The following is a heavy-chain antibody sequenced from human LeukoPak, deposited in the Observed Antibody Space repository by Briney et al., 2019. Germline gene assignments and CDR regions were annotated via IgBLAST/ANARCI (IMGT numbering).Heavy chain of an antibody. CDR3: ARERYSSSWYSPLFDH. D-gene: IGHD6-13*01. CDR1: GFTFDDYG. J-gene: IGHJ4*02. Sequence: GGSLRLSCAASGFTFDDYGMSWVRHAPGKGLEWVSGINWNGGSTGYADSVKGRFTISRDNAKNSLYLQMNSLRAEDTALYYCARERYSSSWYSPLFDHWGQGTLVTVSS. CDR2: INWNGGST. V-gene: IGHV3-20*04.